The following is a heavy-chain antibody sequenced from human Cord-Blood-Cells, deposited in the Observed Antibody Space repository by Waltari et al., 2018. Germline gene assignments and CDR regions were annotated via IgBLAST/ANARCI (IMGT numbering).Heavy chain of an antibody. CDR1: GFTFSGSA. J-gene: IGHJ6*02. D-gene: IGHD4-4*01. V-gene: IGHV3-73*01. CDR2: IRSKANSYAT. CDR3: TSYDYSNYYYYGMDV. Sequence: KLSCAASGFTFSGSAMHWVRQASGKGLEWVGRIRSKANSYATAYAASVKGRFTISRDDSKNTAYLQMNSLKTEDTAVYYCTSYDYSNYYYYGMDVWGQGTTVTVSS.